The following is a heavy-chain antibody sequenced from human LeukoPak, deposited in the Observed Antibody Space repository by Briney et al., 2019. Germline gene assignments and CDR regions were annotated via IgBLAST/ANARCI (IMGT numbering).Heavy chain of an antibody. CDR2: INPNSGGT. Sequence: ASVKVSCKASGYTFTCYYMHWVRQAPGQGLEWMGWINPNSGGTNYAQKFQGRVTMTRDTSISTAYMELSRLRSDDTAVYYCSRDARRGYSYGDAFDIWGQGTMVTVSS. V-gene: IGHV1-2*02. D-gene: IGHD5-18*01. CDR3: SRDARRGYSYGDAFDI. J-gene: IGHJ3*02. CDR1: GYTFTCYY.